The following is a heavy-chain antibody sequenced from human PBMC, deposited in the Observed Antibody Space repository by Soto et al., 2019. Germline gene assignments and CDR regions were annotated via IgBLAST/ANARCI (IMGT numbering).Heavy chain of an antibody. CDR3: AKADSRYYDFWSGYYVAYFDY. D-gene: IGHD3-3*01. V-gene: IGHV3-23*01. Sequence: GGSLRLSCAASGFTFSSYAMSWVRQAPGKGLEWVSAISGSGGSTYYADSVKGRFTISRDNSKNTLYLQMNSLRAEDTAVYYCAKADSRYYDFWSGYYVAYFDYWGQGTLVTVSS. CDR2: ISGSGGST. J-gene: IGHJ4*02. CDR1: GFTFSSYA.